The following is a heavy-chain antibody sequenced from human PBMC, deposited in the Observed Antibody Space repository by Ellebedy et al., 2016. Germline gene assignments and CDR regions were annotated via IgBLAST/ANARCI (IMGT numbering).Heavy chain of an antibody. CDR2: ISTYNGNT. J-gene: IGHJ6*02. CDR3: ARDFTAMVPGSRYGMDV. D-gene: IGHD5-18*01. V-gene: IGHV1-18*01. Sequence: ASVKVSCKASGYTFTSYGITWVRQAPGQGLEWMGWISTYNGNTNYAQKLQGRVTMPTDTSTSTAYMELRSLRSDDTAVYYCARDFTAMVPGSRYGMDVWGQGTTVTVSS. CDR1: GYTFTSYG.